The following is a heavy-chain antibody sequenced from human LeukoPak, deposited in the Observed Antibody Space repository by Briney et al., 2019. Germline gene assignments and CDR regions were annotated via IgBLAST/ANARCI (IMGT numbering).Heavy chain of an antibody. Sequence: SETLSLTCTVSGGSISSYYWSWIRQPAGKGLEWIGRIYTSGSTNYNTSLKSRVTMSVDTSKNQFSLKLSSVTAADTAVYYCARSTVVTGTLDYWGQGTLVTVSS. CDR2: IYTSGST. CDR3: ARSTVVTGTLDY. V-gene: IGHV4-4*07. D-gene: IGHD4-23*01. CDR1: GGSISSYY. J-gene: IGHJ4*02.